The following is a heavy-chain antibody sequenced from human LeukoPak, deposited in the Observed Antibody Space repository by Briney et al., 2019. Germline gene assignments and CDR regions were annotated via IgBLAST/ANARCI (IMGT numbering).Heavy chain of an antibody. V-gene: IGHV4-30-2*01. D-gene: IGHD1-26*01. CDR2: IYHSGST. J-gene: IGHJ4*02. CDR1: GGSISNGGYS. Sequence: SETLSLTCAVSGGSISNGGYSWSWIRQPPGKGLEWIGYIYHSGSTYYNPSLKSRVTISVDRSKNQFSLKLSSVTAADTAVYYCARLLRRLGYFDYWGQGTLVTVSS. CDR3: ARLLRRLGYFDY.